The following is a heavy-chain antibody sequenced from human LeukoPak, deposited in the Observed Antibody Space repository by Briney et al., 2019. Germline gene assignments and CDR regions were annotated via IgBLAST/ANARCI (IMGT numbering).Heavy chain of an antibody. D-gene: IGHD1-26*01. CDR2: ISYDGSNK. CDR1: GFTFSSYA. J-gene: IGHJ4*02. Sequence: GRSLRLSCAASGFTFSSYAMHWVRQAPGKRQEWVAVISYDGSNKYYADSVKGRFTISRDNSKNTLYLQMNSLRAEDTAVYYCARDTVGAKDYWGQGTLVTVSS. CDR3: ARDTVGAKDY. V-gene: IGHV3-30-3*01.